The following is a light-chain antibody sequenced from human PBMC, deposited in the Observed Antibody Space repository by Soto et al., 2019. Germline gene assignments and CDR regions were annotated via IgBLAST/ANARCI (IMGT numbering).Light chain of an antibody. CDR2: LNSDGSH. Sequence: QSVLTQSPSASASLGASVKLTCTLSSGHSSYAIAWHQQQPEKGPRYLMKLNSDGSHSKGDGIPDRVSGSSSGAERYLTSSRLQSEDEADYYCQTWGTGGVFGGGTKVTVL. CDR3: QTWGTGGV. J-gene: IGLJ2*01. V-gene: IGLV4-69*01. CDR1: SGHSSYA.